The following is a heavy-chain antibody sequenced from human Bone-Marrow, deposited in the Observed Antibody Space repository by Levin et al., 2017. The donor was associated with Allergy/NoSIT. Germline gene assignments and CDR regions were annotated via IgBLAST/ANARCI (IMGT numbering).Heavy chain of an antibody. CDR1: GGSISSAGYH. Sequence: SQTLSLTCPVSGGSISSAGYHWTWIRQYPGKGLEWIGYISYRGSTYFNPSLKSRLTMSIDTSEQHFSLNLTSVSAADTAIYYCARLDGYSFDYWGQGALVTASS. D-gene: IGHD1-1*01. V-gene: IGHV4-31*03. CDR3: ARLDGYSFDY. J-gene: IGHJ4*02. CDR2: ISYRGST.